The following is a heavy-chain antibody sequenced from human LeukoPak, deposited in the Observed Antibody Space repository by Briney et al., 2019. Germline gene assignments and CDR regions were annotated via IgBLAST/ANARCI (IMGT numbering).Heavy chain of an antibody. CDR3: ASSGSLTTADY. J-gene: IGHJ4*02. CDR2: IYYSGCT. D-gene: IGHD4/OR15-4a*01. Sequence: SETLSLTCTVSGGSISSSSYYWGWIRQPPGKGLEWIGSIYYSGCTYYNPSLKSRVPISVATSKNQFSLKLSSVTAADTAVYYCASSGSLTTADYWGQGTLVTVSS. V-gene: IGHV4-39*01. CDR1: GGSISSSSYY.